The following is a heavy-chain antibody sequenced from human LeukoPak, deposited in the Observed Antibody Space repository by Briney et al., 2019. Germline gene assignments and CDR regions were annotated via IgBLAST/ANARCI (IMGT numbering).Heavy chain of an antibody. CDR3: VKDANRGSYGDF. CDR1: GFTFSRYT. D-gene: IGHD1-26*01. CDR2: MTSDGGST. V-gene: IGHV3-64D*09. Sequence: GSLRLSCSASGFTFSRYTMHWVRQARGKGLEYVSAMTSDGGSTYYADSVKCRFTISRDISKNTLYLQMSSLRAEDTAVYYCVKDANRGSYGDFWGQGTLVTVSS. J-gene: IGHJ4*02.